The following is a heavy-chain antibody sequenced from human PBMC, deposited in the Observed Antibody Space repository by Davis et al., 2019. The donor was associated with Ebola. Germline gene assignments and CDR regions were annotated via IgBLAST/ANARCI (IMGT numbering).Heavy chain of an antibody. CDR2: IYYTGSA. D-gene: IGHD3-16*01. J-gene: IGHJ4*02. CDR1: GVSISRHY. Sequence: PSETLSLTCTVSGVSISRHYWSWIRQPPGKRLEWFGSIYYTGSAYYNSSLASRVTISVDTSKNQFSLKLTSLTAADAAMYYCAERGGSVWGQGTLVTVSS. V-gene: IGHV4-59*11. CDR3: AERGGSV.